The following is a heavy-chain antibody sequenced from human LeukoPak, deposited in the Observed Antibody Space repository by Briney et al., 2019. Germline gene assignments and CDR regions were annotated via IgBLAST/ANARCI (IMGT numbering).Heavy chain of an antibody. CDR2: IYPGDSDT. J-gene: IGHJ4*02. Sequence: GESLKISCKGSGYSFTTYWVAWVRQLPGKGLEWMGIIYPGDSDTRYSPSFQDQVTISADKSISTAYLQWSSLKASDTAMYYCAGRGYSGYLFDNWGQGTLVTVSS. CDR1: GYSFTTYW. D-gene: IGHD5-12*01. CDR3: AGRGYSGYLFDN. V-gene: IGHV5-51*01.